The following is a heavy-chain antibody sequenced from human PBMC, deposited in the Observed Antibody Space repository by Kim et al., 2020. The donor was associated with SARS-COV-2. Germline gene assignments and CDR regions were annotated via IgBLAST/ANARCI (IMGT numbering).Heavy chain of an antibody. CDR3: AKAAVAGTLGEFDY. CDR1: GFTFSSYA. CDR2: IYSGGSST. Sequence: GGSLRLSCAASGFTFSSYAMSWVRQAPGKGLEWVSVIYSGGSSTYYADSVKGRFTISRDNSKNTLYLQMNSLRAEDTAVYYSAKAAVAGTLGEFDYWGQGPLFTVSS. D-gene: IGHD6-19*01. V-gene: IGHV3-23*03. J-gene: IGHJ4*02.